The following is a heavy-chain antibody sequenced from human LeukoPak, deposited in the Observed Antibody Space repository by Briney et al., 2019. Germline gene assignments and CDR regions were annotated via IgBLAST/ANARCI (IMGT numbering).Heavy chain of an antibody. CDR2: ISGSGGST. V-gene: IGHV3-23*01. J-gene: IGHJ4*02. CDR1: GFTFSSYA. Sequence: PGGSLRLSCAASGFTFSSYAMSWVRQAPGKGLERVSAISGSGGSTYYADSVKGRFTISRDNSKNTLYLQMNSLRAEDTAVYYCAKEGGIVVVPAAFPDYWGQGTLVTVSS. D-gene: IGHD2-2*01. CDR3: AKEGGIVVVPAAFPDY.